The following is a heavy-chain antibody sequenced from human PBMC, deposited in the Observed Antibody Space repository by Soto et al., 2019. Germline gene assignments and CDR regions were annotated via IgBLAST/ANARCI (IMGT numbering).Heavy chain of an antibody. CDR3: AKEGSGWPRYYYGMDV. CDR2: ISGSGGRT. V-gene: IGHV3-23*01. CDR1: GFTFSSYA. J-gene: IGHJ6*02. D-gene: IGHD6-19*01. Sequence: PGGSLRLSCAASGFTFSSYAMSWIRQAPGKGLEWVSAISGSGGRTYYADPVKGRFTISRDNSKNTLYLQMNSLRAEDTAVYYCAKEGSGWPRYYYGMDVWGQGTTVTVSS.